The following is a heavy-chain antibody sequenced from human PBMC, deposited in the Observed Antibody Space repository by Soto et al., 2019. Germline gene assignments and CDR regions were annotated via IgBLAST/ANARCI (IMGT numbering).Heavy chain of an antibody. D-gene: IGHD6-25*01. Sequence: PSETLSLTCAVYGESFTGYYWSWIRQPPGKGLEWIGEINHRGSTNYNPSLKSRVTISVDTSKNQFSLKLSSVTAADTAMYYCARVGTPRPFDYWGQGTLVTVSS. CDR1: GESFTGYY. CDR3: ARVGTPRPFDY. CDR2: INHRGST. J-gene: IGHJ4*02. V-gene: IGHV4-34*01.